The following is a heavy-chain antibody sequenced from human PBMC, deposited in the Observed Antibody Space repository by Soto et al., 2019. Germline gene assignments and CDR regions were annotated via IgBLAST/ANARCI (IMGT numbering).Heavy chain of an antibody. D-gene: IGHD3-16*02. CDR3: ALGHYYDYVWGSYHDAFDI. CDR1: GGSISSSSYY. CDR2: IYYSGST. V-gene: IGHV4-39*01. J-gene: IGHJ3*02. Sequence: QLQLQESGPGLVKPSETLSLTCTVSGGSISSSSYYWGWIRQPPGKGLEWIGGIYYSGSTYYNPSLKSRVTISVDTSKNQFSLKLSSVTAADTAVYYCALGHYYDYVWGSYHDAFDIWGQGTMVTVSS.